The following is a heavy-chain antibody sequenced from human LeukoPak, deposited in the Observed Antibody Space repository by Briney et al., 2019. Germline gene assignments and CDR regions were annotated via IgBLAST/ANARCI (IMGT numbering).Heavy chain of an antibody. CDR1: GGSISSYY. V-gene: IGHV4-4*07. CDR3: ARGVTDYYDSSGYYPDY. D-gene: IGHD3-22*01. CDR2: IYTSGST. Sequence: SETLSLTCTVSGGSISSYYWSWIRQPAGKGLEWIGRIYTSGSTNYNPSLKSRVTTSVDTSKNQFSLKLSSVTAADTAVYYCARGVTDYYDSSGYYPDYWGQGTLVTVSS. J-gene: IGHJ4*02.